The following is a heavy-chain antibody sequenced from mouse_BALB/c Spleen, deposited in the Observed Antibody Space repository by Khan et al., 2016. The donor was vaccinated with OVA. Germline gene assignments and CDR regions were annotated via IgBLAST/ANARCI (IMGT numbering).Heavy chain of an antibody. Sequence: VQLQESGAELARPGASVKMSYKASGYTFTSYTIHWIKKRPGQGLEWIGYINPTNGYTNYNQKFKDKATLTTDKSSTTAYLQLSSLTSDDSAVYNCGRDGAYHRNDGWFAYWGQGTLVTVSA. CDR2: INPTNGYT. V-gene: IGHV1-4*01. D-gene: IGHD2-14*01. CDR1: GYTFTSYT. J-gene: IGHJ3*01. CDR3: GRDGAYHRNDGWFAY.